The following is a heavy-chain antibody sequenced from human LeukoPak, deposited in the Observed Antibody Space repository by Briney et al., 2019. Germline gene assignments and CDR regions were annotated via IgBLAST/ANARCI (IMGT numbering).Heavy chain of an antibody. Sequence: GSLRLSCAASGFTFSSYSMNWVRQAPGKGLEWVSSISSSSSYIYYADSVKGRFTISRDNAKNSLYLQMNSLRAEDTAVYYCASPGLLSGSHDAFDIWGQGTMVTVSS. J-gene: IGHJ3*02. CDR1: GFTFSSYS. CDR2: ISSSSSYI. CDR3: ASPGLLSGSHDAFDI. D-gene: IGHD1-26*01. V-gene: IGHV3-21*04.